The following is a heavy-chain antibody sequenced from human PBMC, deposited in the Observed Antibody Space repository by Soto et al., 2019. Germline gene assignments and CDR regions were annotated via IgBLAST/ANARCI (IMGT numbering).Heavy chain of an antibody. J-gene: IGHJ4*02. Sequence: LSLTCTVSGSSINTFYWSWVRQPAGKGLEWIGRIFSSGSTSFNPSLESRVAMSVDTSKNHFSLNLSSVTAADMAVYYCAREGSYSAYNFAHGIQLWSFDFWGRGALVTVSS. CDR2: IFSSGST. CDR3: AREGSYSAYNFAHGIQLWSFDF. CDR1: GSSINTFY. D-gene: IGHD5-12*01. V-gene: IGHV4-4*07.